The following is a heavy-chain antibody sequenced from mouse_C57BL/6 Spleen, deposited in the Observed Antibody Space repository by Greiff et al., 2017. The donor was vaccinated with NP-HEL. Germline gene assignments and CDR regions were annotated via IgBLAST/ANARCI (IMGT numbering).Heavy chain of an antibody. J-gene: IGHJ4*01. Sequence: VQLQQSGPELVKPGASVKISCKASGYAFSSSWMNWVKQRPGKGLEWIGRIYPGDGDTNYNGKFKGKATLTADKSSSTAYMQLSSLTSEDSAVYFCARSRYDYDGEVLDYWGQGTSVTVSS. D-gene: IGHD2-4*01. CDR2: IYPGDGDT. V-gene: IGHV1-82*01. CDR1: GYAFSSSW. CDR3: ARSRYDYDGEVLDY.